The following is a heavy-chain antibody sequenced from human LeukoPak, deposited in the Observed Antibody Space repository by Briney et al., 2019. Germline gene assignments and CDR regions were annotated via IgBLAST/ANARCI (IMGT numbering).Heavy chain of an antibody. J-gene: IGHJ4*02. CDR1: GFTFSNYA. Sequence: PGGSLRLSCEASGFTFSNYAMHWVRRAPGKGLEWVALISYDGSTKHYADSVKGRLTISRDNSKNTLSMQINSLRSEDTAVYYCAKDLHYYGPGSSPQYWGQGTLVTVSS. D-gene: IGHD3-10*01. CDR3: AKDLHYYGPGSSPQY. V-gene: IGHV3-30*18. CDR2: ISYDGSTK.